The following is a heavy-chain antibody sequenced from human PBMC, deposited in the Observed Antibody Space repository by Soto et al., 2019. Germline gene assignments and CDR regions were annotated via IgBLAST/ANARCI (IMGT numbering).Heavy chain of an antibody. V-gene: IGHV4-39*02. J-gene: IGHJ4*02. CDR3: AREYSSAPDY. CDR1: GGSISSSSYY. Sequence: QLQLQESGPGLVKPSETLSLTCTVSGGSISSSSYYWGWIRQPPGKGLEWMGSIYYTGSTFYSPSLRSRVTISVDTSKNQFSLRVSSVTAADTAVSYCAREYSSAPDYWGQGTLVTVSS. CDR2: IYYTGST. D-gene: IGHD6-25*01.